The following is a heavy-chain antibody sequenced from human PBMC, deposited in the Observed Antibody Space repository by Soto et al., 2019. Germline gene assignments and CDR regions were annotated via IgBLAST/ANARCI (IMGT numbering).Heavy chain of an antibody. CDR2: INTDNGDA. CDR3: ARDKGYVVY. V-gene: IGHV1-3*04. J-gene: IGHJ4*03. Sequence: GASVKVSCKASGYTFTSYSIHWVRQAPGQGLEWIGWINTDNGDAKYSQKFQGRVTVTRDTSATTAYMEVSSLRSEDTAVYYCARDKGYVVYRGLGTLVTVSS. CDR1: GYTFTSYS.